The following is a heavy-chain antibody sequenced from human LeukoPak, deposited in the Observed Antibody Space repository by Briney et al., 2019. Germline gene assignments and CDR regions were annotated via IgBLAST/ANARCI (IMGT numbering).Heavy chain of an antibody. V-gene: IGHV3-69-1*02. Sequence: GGSLRLSCAASGLRFSDYYMSWVRQAPGKGLEWVSVIYSGGSTYYADSVKGRFTISRDNAKNSLYLQMNSLRAEDTAVYYCAELGITMIGGVWGKGTTVTISS. CDR3: AELGITMIGGV. CDR2: IYSGGST. CDR1: GLRFSDYY. J-gene: IGHJ6*04. D-gene: IGHD3-10*02.